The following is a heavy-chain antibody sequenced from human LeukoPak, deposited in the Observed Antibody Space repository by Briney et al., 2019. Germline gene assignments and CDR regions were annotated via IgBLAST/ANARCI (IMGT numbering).Heavy chain of an antibody. J-gene: IGHJ4*02. CDR3: ATSKDRASPSDY. D-gene: IGHD2-15*01. Sequence: ASVKVSCKASGYTFTSYGISWVRQAPGQGLEWMGWISAYNGNTNYAQKLQGRVTMTTDTSTSTAYMELRSLRSDDTAVYYCATSKDRASPSDYWGQGTLVTVSS. CDR2: ISAYNGNT. CDR1: GYTFTSYG. V-gene: IGHV1-18*01.